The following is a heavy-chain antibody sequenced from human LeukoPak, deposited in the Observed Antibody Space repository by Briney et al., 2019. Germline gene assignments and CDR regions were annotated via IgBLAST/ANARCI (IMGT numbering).Heavy chain of an antibody. Sequence: PGGSLRLSCAASGFTFNSYSMNWVRQAPGKGLEWASSISSSSSSIYYADSVKGRFTISRDNAKTSVYLQLNSLRADDTAVYYCARDVWTGVAVSDYWGQGTLVTVSS. CDR3: ARDVWTGVAVSDY. J-gene: IGHJ4*02. D-gene: IGHD6-19*01. V-gene: IGHV3-21*01. CDR1: GFTFNSYS. CDR2: ISSSSSSI.